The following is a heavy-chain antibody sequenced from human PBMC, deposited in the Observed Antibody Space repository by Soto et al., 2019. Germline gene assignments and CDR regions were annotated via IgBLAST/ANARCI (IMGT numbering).Heavy chain of an antibody. Sequence: QVKLVQSGAEVRKPGASVKVSCKASGGTLTISSHGISWVRQAPGHGLEWMGGIIAMFGTANYAQKSQGRATITADESTSTAYMERSSLRSEHTAVYYCGVPILGSYRLQNHGMDVWGQGTTVTVSS. CDR2: IIAMFGTA. J-gene: IGHJ6*02. V-gene: IGHV1-69*01. CDR1: GGTLTISSHG. D-gene: IGHD3-16*02. CDR3: GVPILGSYRLQNHGMDV.